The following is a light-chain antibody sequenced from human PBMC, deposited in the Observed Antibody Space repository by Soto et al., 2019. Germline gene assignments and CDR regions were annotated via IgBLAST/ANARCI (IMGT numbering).Light chain of an antibody. CDR3: QQYNDWPYT. Sequence: EVVVTQSPATLSVSPGERATLSCRARQSVSTNLAWYQQRPGQAPRLLIHGASTRATGIPDRFSASGSGREFTLTISRLQSEHVAVYYCQQYNDWPYTFGQGTKLEIK. CDR2: GAS. CDR1: QSVSTN. V-gene: IGKV3-15*01. J-gene: IGKJ2*01.